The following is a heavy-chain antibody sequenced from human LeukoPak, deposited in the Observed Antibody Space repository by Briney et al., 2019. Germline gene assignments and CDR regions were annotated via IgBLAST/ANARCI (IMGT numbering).Heavy chain of an antibody. CDR3: ARGRYCGGDYYHIDY. CDR2: IIPIFGTA. D-gene: IGHD2-21*02. CDR1: GGTFSSYA. V-gene: IGHV1-69*13. J-gene: IGHJ4*02. Sequence: ASVKVSCKASGGTFSSYAISWVRQAPGQGLEWMGGIIPIFGTANYAQKFQGRVTITADESTSTAYMELSSLRSEDTAVYYCARGRYCGGDYYHIDYWGQGTLVTVSS.